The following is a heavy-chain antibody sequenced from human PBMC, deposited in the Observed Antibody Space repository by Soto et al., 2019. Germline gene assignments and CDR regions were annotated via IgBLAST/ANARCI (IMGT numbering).Heavy chain of an antibody. V-gene: IGHV3-74*01. J-gene: IGHJ6*03. CDR1: GFPFSNYL. Sequence: GGSLRLSCAASGFPFSNYLMHWVRQAPGKGLVWVSRINSDGTRTNYADSVKGRFTISRDNAENTLYLQMNSLTAEDTAVYYCARVAVGYYYMDVWGKGTTVTVSS. CDR2: INSDGTRT. CDR3: ARVAVGYYYMDV.